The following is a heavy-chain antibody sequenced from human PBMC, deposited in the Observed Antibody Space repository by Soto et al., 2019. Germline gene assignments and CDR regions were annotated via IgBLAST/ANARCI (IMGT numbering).Heavy chain of an antibody. CDR1: GGSFSGYY. J-gene: IGHJ4*02. D-gene: IGHD3-16*02. V-gene: IGHV4-34*01. CDR3: AIPRAHNYDYIWGSYRRSSALDY. CDR2: INHSGST. Sequence: SETLSLTCAVYGGSFSGYYWSWIRQPPGKGLEWIGEINHSGSTNYNPSLKSRVTISVDTSKNQFSLKLSSVTAADTAVYYCAIPRAHNYDYIWGSYRRSSALDYWGQGTLVTVSS.